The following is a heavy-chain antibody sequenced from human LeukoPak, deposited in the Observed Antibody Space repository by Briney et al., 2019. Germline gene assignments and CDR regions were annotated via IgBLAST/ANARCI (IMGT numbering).Heavy chain of an antibody. J-gene: IGHJ6*03. D-gene: IGHD2-2*01. CDR2: INHSGST. CDR3: ARGNIVVVSAAGFDYYYYMDV. V-gene: IGHV4-34*01. Sequence: KASETLSLTCDVYGGSFSGYYWSWIRQPPGKGPEWIGEINHSGSTNYNPSLKSRVTISVDTSKNQFSLKLSSVTAADTTVYYCARGNIVVVSAAGFDYYYYMDVWGKGTTVTVSS. CDR1: GGSFSGYY.